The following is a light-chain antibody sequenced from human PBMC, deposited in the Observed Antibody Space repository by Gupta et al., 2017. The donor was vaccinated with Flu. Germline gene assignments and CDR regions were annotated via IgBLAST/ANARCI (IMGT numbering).Light chain of an antibody. CDR2: EVS. CDR3: RSYTSGSTRD. Sequence: QSALTQPASLSGSPGQSITLSCTGTSNDIGAYNFVSWSHQHPAKAPKLLIYEVSKRPSGVSDRFSGSKAGNTASLTIFGLQAEDEADYYCRSYTSGSTRDFGPGTTVTVL. CDR1: SNDIGAYNF. V-gene: IGLV2-14*01. J-gene: IGLJ1*01.